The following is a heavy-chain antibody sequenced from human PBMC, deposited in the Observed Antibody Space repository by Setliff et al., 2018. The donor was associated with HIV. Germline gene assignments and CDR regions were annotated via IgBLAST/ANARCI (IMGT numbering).Heavy chain of an antibody. J-gene: IGHJ6*03. V-gene: IGHV1-69*13. Sequence: GASVKVSCKASGGTFSSYAISWVRQAPGQGLEWMGGIIPIFGTANYAQKFQGRVTITADESTSTSSMELSSLGSEDTAVYYCARDSTRWELPYYYMDVWGKGTTVTSP. CDR2: IIPIFGTA. CDR3: ARDSTRWELPYYYMDV. D-gene: IGHD2-15*01. CDR1: GGTFSSYA.